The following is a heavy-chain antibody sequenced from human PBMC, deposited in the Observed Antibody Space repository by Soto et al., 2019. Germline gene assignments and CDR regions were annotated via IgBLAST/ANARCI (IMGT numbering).Heavy chain of an antibody. D-gene: IGHD3-16*02. CDR2: INAGNGNT. Sequence: QVQLVQSGAEVKKPGASVKVSCKASGYTFTDYAIYWVRQAPGQRLEWMGWINAGNGNTEYSQKFQGRVSITRDTSATTAYMDLSSLRSEDTAVYYCARDARPLEELSLGFDPWGQGTLVSVSS. CDR3: ARDARPLEELSLGFDP. V-gene: IGHV1-3*01. J-gene: IGHJ5*02. CDR1: GYTFTDYA.